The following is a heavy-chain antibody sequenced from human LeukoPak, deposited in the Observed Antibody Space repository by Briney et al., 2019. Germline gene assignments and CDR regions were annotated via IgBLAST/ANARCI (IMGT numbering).Heavy chain of an antibody. CDR3: ARLGGGWSFDY. V-gene: IGHV3-33*01. D-gene: IGHD2-15*01. CDR1: GFTFSSYG. J-gene: IGHJ4*02. Sequence: GGSLRLSCATSGFTFSSYGIDWVRQAPGKGLERVAVIWSDGSEKYYADSVKGRFSISRDKSKSTVYLQMDSLRAEDTAVYYCARLGGGWSFDYWGLGTLVTVSS. CDR2: IWSDGSEK.